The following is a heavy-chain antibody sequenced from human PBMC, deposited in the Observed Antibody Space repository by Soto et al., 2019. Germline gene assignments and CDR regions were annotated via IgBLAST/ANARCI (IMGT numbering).Heavy chain of an antibody. J-gene: IGHJ4*02. CDR1: GGSISSGGYY. CDR2: IYYSGST. Sequence: SETLSLTXTVSGGSISSGGYYWSWIRQHPGKGLEWIGYIYYSGSTYYNPSLKSRVTISVDTSKNQFSLKLSSVTAADTAVYYCARSHSRPGGYFDYWGQGTLVTVS. V-gene: IGHV4-31*02. D-gene: IGHD3-10*01. CDR3: ARSHSRPGGYFDY.